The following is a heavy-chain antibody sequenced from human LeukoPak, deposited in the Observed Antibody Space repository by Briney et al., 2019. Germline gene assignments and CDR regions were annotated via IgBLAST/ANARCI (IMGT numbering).Heavy chain of an antibody. CDR2: ISAYNGNT. CDR3: AREVAVAGPGYYYYYYMDV. Sequence: ASVKVSCKASGYTFTSYGISWVRQAPGQGLEWMGWISAYNGNTNYAQKLQGRVTMTTDTSTSTAYMELRSLRSDDTAVYYCAREVAVAGPGYYYYYYMDVWGKGTTVTVSS. D-gene: IGHD6-19*01. V-gene: IGHV1-18*01. J-gene: IGHJ6*03. CDR1: GYTFTSYG.